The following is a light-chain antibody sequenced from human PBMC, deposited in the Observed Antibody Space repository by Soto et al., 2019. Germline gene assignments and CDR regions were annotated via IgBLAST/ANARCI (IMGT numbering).Light chain of an antibody. V-gene: IGKV3-15*01. Sequence: IVMTQSPAILSVSPGERATLSCRASQSFSSDLAWYQQKPGQAPRLLIYDASTRATGIPARFSGSGSGTEFTLTISSLQSEDFAVYYCQQYNYWPPAFGQGTKVEIK. CDR2: DAS. J-gene: IGKJ1*01. CDR1: QSFSSD. CDR3: QQYNYWPPA.